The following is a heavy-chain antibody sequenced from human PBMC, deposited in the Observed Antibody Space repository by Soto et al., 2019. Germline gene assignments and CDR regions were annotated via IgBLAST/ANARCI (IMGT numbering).Heavy chain of an antibody. CDR1: GFTFDDYA. CDR2: ISWNSGSI. CDR3: AKELTDY. J-gene: IGHJ4*02. Sequence: EVQLVESGGGLVQPGRSLRLSCAASGFTFDDYAMHWVRQAPGKGLEWVSGISWNSGSIGYADSVKGRFTISRDNAKNSLYLQMNSLRAEDTALYYCAKELTDYWGQGTLVTVSS. V-gene: IGHV3-9*01.